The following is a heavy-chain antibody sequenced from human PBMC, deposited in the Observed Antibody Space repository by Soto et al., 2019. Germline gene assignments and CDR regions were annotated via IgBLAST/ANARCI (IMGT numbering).Heavy chain of an antibody. J-gene: IGHJ4*02. CDR1: GFTFSSYA. Sequence: GGSLRLSCAASGFTFSSYAMSWVRQAPGKGLEWVSAISGSGGSTYYADSVKGRFTISRDNSKNTLYLQMNSLRAEDTAVYYCARGRSRLRFLEWFPFDYWGQGTLVTVSS. CDR3: ARGRSRLRFLEWFPFDY. V-gene: IGHV3-23*01. D-gene: IGHD3-3*01. CDR2: ISGSGGST.